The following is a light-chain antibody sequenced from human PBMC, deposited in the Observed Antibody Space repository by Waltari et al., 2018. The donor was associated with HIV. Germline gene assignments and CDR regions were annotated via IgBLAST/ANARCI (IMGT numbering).Light chain of an antibody. CDR1: QSIGTD. V-gene: IGKV1-39*01. CDR2: GVY. J-gene: IGKJ4*01. Sequence: DIQMTQSPSPLSASVGDSVTINCRASQSIGTDLKWYQHKPGKGPKVVVYGVYTVQSGVPSRCSGSGFGEDFTLTISNYQPEDFAAYYCQPSYNAPHNFGGGTRVDMK. CDR3: QPSYNAPHN.